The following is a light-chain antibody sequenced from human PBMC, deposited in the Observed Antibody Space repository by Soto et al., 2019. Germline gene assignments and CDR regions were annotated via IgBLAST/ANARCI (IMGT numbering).Light chain of an antibody. CDR3: QQYGSSEII. Sequence: EIVLTQSPGTLSLSPGERATLSCRASQSVSSSSLAWYQQKPGQAPRLLIYDTSSRATGIPDRFSGSGSGTDFTLTISRLEPEDFAVYYCQQYGSSEIIFGQGTRLEI. CDR1: QSVSSSS. J-gene: IGKJ5*01. CDR2: DTS. V-gene: IGKV3-20*01.